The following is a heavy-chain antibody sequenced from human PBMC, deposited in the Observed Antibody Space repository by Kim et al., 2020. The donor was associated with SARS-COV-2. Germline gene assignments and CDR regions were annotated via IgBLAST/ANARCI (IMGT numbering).Heavy chain of an antibody. V-gene: IGHV3-21*01. D-gene: IGHD6-13*01. J-gene: IGHJ1*01. CDR2: ISSSSSYI. Sequence: GGSLRLSCAASGFTFSSYSMNWVRQAPGKGLEWVSSISSSSSYIYYADSVKGRFTISRDNAKNSLYLQMNSLRAEDTAVYYCARGSGSWYEYFQHWGQGTLVTVSS. CDR1: GFTFSSYS. CDR3: ARGSGSWYEYFQH.